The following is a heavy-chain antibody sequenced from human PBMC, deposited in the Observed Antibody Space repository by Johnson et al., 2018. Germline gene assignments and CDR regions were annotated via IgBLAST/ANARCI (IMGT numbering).Heavy chain of an antibody. D-gene: IGHD3-10*01. CDR1: GFSFSGSA. V-gene: IGHV3-73*02. Sequence: VQLQESGGGLVQPGGSLKLSCAASGFSFSGSAMHWVRQASGKGLGWVGRISGKAKSYATAYAASVKGRFTISRDDSKSTAYLQMSSLKTEDTAVYYCRRTSTGDPDHWGLGTLVTVSS. CDR2: ISGKAKSYAT. CDR3: RRTSTGDPDH. J-gene: IGHJ4*02.